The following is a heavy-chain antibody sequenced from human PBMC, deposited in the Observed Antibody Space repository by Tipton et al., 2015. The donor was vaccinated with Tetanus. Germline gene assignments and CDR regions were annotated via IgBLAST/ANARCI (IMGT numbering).Heavy chain of an antibody. CDR2: IYPGDSDT. V-gene: IGHV5-51*01. D-gene: IGHD3-10*01. CDR3: ASLGSYYYGSGRLLTAQNWFDP. CDR1: GYSFTSYW. J-gene: IGHJ5*02. Sequence: VQLVQSGAEVKKPGESLKISCKGSGYSFTSYWIGWVRQMPGKGLEWMGIIYPGDSDTRYSPSFQGQVTISADKSISTAYLQWSSLKASDTAMYYCASLGSYYYGSGRLLTAQNWFDPWGQGTLVTVSS.